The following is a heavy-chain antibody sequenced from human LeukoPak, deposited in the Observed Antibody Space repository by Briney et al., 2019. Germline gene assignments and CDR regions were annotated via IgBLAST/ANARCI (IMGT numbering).Heavy chain of an antibody. V-gene: IGHV3-7*03. CDR2: IKQDGSEK. Sequence: GGSLRLSCAASGFTFSTYWMHWVRQVPGKGLEWVANIKQDGSEKYYVDSVKGRFTISRDNAKNSLYLQMNSLRADDTAVYYCGRSMDVWGQGTTVTVSS. CDR1: GFTFSTYW. J-gene: IGHJ6*02. CDR3: GRSMDV.